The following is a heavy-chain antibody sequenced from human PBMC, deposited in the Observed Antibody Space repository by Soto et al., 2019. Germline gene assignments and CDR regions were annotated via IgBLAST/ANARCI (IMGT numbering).Heavy chain of an antibody. CDR1: GFTFSSYA. Sequence: EVQLLESGGGLVQPGGSLRLSCAASGFTFSSYAMSWVRQAPGKGLEWVSAISGSGGSTYYADSVKGRFTISRDNSNNTLYLQMNSLRAADTAVYYCAKSRITIFGVVITHFDYWGQGTLVTVSS. CDR3: AKSRITIFGVVITHFDY. CDR2: ISGSGGST. D-gene: IGHD3-3*01. J-gene: IGHJ4*02. V-gene: IGHV3-23*01.